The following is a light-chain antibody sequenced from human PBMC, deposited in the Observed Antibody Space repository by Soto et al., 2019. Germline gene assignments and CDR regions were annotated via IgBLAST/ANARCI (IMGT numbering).Light chain of an antibody. CDR1: QSISTY. CDR3: QQYYSYPWT. V-gene: IGKV1-39*01. CDR2: RAS. Sequence: DIQMTQSPSSLSASVGDRVTISCRASQSISTYLNWYQQKPGTAPRLLIYRASSVKSGVPPRFSGSGSGRDFTLTISCLQSEDFATYYCQQYYSYPWTFGQGTKVDIK. J-gene: IGKJ1*01.